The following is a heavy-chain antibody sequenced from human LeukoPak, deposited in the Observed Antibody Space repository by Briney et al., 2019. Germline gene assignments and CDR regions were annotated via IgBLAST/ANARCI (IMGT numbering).Heavy chain of an antibody. CDR1: GFTFSSYA. CDR3: ARIVDYYYYGMDV. CDR2: ISGSGGST. Sequence: GGSLRLSCAASGFTFSSYAMSWVRRAPGKGLEWVSAISGSGGSTYYADSVKGRFTISRDNSKNTLYLQMNSLRAEDTAVYYCARIVDYYYYGMDVWGQGTTVTVSS. D-gene: IGHD2-15*01. V-gene: IGHV3-23*01. J-gene: IGHJ6*02.